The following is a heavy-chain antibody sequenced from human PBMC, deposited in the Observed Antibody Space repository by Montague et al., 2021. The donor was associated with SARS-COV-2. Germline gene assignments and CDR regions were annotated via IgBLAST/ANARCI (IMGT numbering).Heavy chain of an antibody. V-gene: IGHV4-39*01. CDR1: GGSFSSSSYY. Sequence: SETLSLTCTVSGGSFSSSSYYWSWIPPPTGKGLMWIINHYYSANTNYSLTIQGPVTISTDTSKNQFSLNPISVTAADTAVYYCARVKKRMSTIMLSFCWFEPGGQGTTVTVSS. CDR3: ARVKKRMSTIMLSFCWFEP. CDR2: HYYSANT. J-gene: IGHJ5*02. D-gene: IGHD5/OR15-5a*01.